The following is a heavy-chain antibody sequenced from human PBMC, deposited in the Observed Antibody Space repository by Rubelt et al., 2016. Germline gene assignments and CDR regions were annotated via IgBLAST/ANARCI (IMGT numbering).Heavy chain of an antibody. CDR2: INPSGGST. Sequence: QVQLVQSGAEVKKPGASVKVSCKVSGYTLTELSMHWVRQAPGKGLEWMGIINPSGGSTSYAKKFQGRGTRTRDKSTSTVYMELSSLRSEDTAVYYCARVYDSSDTYYFDYWGQGTLVTVSS. CDR3: ARVYDSSDTYYFDY. V-gene: IGHV1-46*01. CDR1: GYTLTELS. D-gene: IGHD3-22*01. J-gene: IGHJ4*02.